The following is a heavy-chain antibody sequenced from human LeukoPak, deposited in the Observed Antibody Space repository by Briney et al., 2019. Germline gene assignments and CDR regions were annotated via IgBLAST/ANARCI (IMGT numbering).Heavy chain of an antibody. Sequence: ASVRLSCKASGYTFTGYYIDWVRRAPGQGLEWMGWINPNSGGTNYAQKSQGRVTMTRDTSISTAYMELSRLRSDDTAVYYCARDQGYSYGNDYWGQGALVSVSS. CDR2: INPNSGGT. CDR1: GYTFTGYY. D-gene: IGHD5-18*01. V-gene: IGHV1-2*02. CDR3: ARDQGYSYGNDY. J-gene: IGHJ4*02.